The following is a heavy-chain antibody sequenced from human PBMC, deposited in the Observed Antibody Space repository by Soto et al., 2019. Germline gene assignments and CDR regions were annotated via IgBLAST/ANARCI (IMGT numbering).Heavy chain of an antibody. CDR1: GGSISSGGYY. CDR2: IYYSGST. V-gene: IGHV4-31*03. D-gene: IGHD2-2*01. CDR3: ARFRSSDLKSYYFDY. Sequence: QVQLQESGPGLVKPSQTLSLTCTVSGGSISSGGYYWSWIRQHPGKGLEWIGYIYYSGSTYYNPSRNSRVTISVDTSKNQFSLKLSSVTAADTAVYYCARFRSSDLKSYYFDYWGQGTLVTVSS. J-gene: IGHJ4*02.